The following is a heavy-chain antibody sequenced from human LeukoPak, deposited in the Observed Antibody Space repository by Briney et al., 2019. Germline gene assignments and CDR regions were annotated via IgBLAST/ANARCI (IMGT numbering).Heavy chain of an antibody. Sequence: GGSLRLSCAASGFTFSSYSMNWVRQAPGKGLEWVSSISSSSRYIYYADSVKGRFTISRDNAKNSLYLQMNSLRAEDTAVYYCARDIYSSGTDAFDIWGQGTMVTVSS. D-gene: IGHD6-19*01. CDR3: ARDIYSSGTDAFDI. J-gene: IGHJ3*02. CDR2: ISSSSRYI. V-gene: IGHV3-21*01. CDR1: GFTFSSYS.